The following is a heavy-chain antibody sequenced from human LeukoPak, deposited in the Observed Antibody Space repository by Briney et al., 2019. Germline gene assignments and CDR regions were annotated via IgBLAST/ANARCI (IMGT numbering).Heavy chain of an antibody. CDR1: GGSISSSSYF. Sequence: SETLSLTCTVSGGSISSSSYFWGWIRQPPGKGLEWIGYIYYSGSTNYNPSLKSRVTISVDTSKNQFSLKLSSVTAADTAVYYCARGGGNHDDAFDIWGQGTMVTVSS. CDR3: ARGGGNHDDAFDI. J-gene: IGHJ3*02. V-gene: IGHV4-61*05. D-gene: IGHD1-14*01. CDR2: IYYSGST.